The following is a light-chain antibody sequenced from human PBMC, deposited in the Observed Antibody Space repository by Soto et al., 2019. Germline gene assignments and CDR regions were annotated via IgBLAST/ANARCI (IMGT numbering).Light chain of an antibody. V-gene: IGKV1-5*03. CDR2: QAS. CDR1: QSLSTW. CDR3: QQYHSFSFT. Sequence: DILLTQSPSTLSASVGDRVTITCRASQSLSTWLAWYQQKPGKAPDLLIYQASTLERGVPSRFSGSASGTEFTLTISSLQPDDFATYYCQQYHSFSFTFGQGTRVEI. J-gene: IGKJ1*01.